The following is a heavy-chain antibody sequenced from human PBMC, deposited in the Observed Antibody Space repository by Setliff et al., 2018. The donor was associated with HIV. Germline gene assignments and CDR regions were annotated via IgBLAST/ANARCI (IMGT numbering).Heavy chain of an antibody. Sequence: GGSLRPSCAATGFSFSSYAMHWVRQTPGKGLEWVAIIFHDGSNKYYADSVKGRFTISRDNSKNTLYLQMNSLGAEDTAVYYCAKADTSGWYPHFQFGGQGTLVTVSS. CDR2: IFHDGSNK. CDR3: AKADTSGWYPHFQF. J-gene: IGHJ4*02. CDR1: GFSFSSYA. V-gene: IGHV3-30*18. D-gene: IGHD6-19*01.